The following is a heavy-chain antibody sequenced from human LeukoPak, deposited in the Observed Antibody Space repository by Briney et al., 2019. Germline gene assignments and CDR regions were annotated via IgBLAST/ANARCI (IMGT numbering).Heavy chain of an antibody. D-gene: IGHD2-21*02. CDR1: GXSISSGGYY. J-gene: IGHJ5*02. Sequence: SETLSLTCTVSGXSISSGGYYWSWIRQHPGKGLEWIGYIYYSGSTYYNPSLKSRVTISVDTSKNQFSLKLSSVTAADTAVYYCARGLLFSWFDPWGQGTLVTVSS. CDR2: IYYSGST. V-gene: IGHV4-31*03. CDR3: ARGLLFSWFDP.